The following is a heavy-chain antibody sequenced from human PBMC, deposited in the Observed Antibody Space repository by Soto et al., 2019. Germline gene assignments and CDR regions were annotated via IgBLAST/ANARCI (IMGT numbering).Heavy chain of an antibody. V-gene: IGHV5-51*01. Sequence: PGASLKISSKVSGYNFDTYWIGWVRQMPGQGLEWMGIIFPDDSDTRYSPSFQGHVTISIDKSISTAYVQWSSLKAADSAIYYCFRGGVTSRTFDYWGQGTLVTVSS. CDR2: IFPDDSDT. D-gene: IGHD3-16*01. J-gene: IGHJ4*02. CDR1: GYNFDTYW. CDR3: FRGGVTSRTFDY.